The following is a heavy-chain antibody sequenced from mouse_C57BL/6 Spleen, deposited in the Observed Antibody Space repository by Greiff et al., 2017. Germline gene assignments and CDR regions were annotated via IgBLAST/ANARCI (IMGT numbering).Heavy chain of an antibody. CDR1: GFTFSSYC. CDR3: ARLGNWDGFDY. V-gene: IGHV5-6*01. D-gene: IGHD4-1*01. J-gene: IGHJ2*01. Sequence: EVKLLDSGGDLVKPGGSLTLSCAASGFTFSSYCMSWVRQTPDKRLEWVATISSGGSYTYYPDSVKGRFTISRDNAKNTLYLQMSSLKSEDTAMYYCARLGNWDGFDYWGQGTTLTVSS. CDR2: ISSGGSYT.